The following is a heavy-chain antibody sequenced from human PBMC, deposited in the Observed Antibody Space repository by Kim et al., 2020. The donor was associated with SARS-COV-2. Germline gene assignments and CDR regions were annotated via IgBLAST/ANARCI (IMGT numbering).Heavy chain of an antibody. CDR2: FDPEDGET. Sequence: ASVKVSCKVSGYTLTELSMHWVRQAPGKGLEWMGGFDPEDGETIYAQKFQNRVTMTEDTSTDTAYMELSSLRSEDTAVYYCATSSAVAVAGWFDPWGQGTLVTVSS. CDR1: GYTLTELS. V-gene: IGHV1-24*01. D-gene: IGHD6-19*01. CDR3: ATSSAVAVAGWFDP. J-gene: IGHJ5*02.